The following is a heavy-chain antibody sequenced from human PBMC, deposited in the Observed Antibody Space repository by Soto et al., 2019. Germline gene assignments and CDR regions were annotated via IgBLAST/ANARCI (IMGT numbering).Heavy chain of an antibody. CDR2: ISGSGGST. Sequence: PGGSLRLSCAASGFTFSSYAMSWVRQAPGKGLEWVSAISGSGGSTYYADSVKGRFTISRDNSKNTLYLQMNSLRAEDTAVYYCAKDSPGLWFGELLPADYYYYGMDVWGQGTTVTVSS. V-gene: IGHV3-23*01. J-gene: IGHJ6*02. CDR3: AKDSPGLWFGELLPADYYYYGMDV. D-gene: IGHD3-10*01. CDR1: GFTFSSYA.